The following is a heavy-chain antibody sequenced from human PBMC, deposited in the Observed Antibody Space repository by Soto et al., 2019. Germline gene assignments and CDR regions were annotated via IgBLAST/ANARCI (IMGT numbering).Heavy chain of an antibody. CDR3: ARQGGSVPTHTFGY. D-gene: IGHD3-10*01. CDR1: GGYISSSSYY. Sequence: QLQLQESVPGLVKPSETLSLTCTVSGGYISSSSYYWGWIRQPPGKGLEWIGSIYYSGSTYYNPSLKSRVTISVDTSKNQFSLTLSSVTAADTAVYYCARQGGSVPTHTFGYLGQGTLVTVAS. CDR2: IYYSGST. V-gene: IGHV4-39*01. J-gene: IGHJ4*02.